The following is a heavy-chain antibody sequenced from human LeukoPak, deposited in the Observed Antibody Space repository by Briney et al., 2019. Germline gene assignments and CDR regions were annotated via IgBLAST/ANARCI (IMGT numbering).Heavy chain of an antibody. CDR3: AKVRYSNGWNCFDY. CDR1: GFTFTTYA. D-gene: IGHD6-19*01. J-gene: IGHJ4*02. V-gene: IGHV3-23*01. Sequence: GGSLRLSCAASGFTFTTYAMTWVRQAPGKGLEWVSGITGSGDTTYYADSVKGRFTISRDNSKSTLYLQMNTLRAEDTAIYYCAKVRYSNGWNCFDYWGQGALVTVSS. CDR2: ITGSGDTT.